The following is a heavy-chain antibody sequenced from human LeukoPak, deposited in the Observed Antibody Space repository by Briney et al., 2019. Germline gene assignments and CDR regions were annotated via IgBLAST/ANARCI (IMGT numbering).Heavy chain of an antibody. CDR2: IIPIFGIA. Sequence: ASVKVSCKASGGTFSSYAISWVRQAPGQGLEWMGRIIPIFGIANYAQKFQGRVTITADKSTSTAYMELSSLRSEDTAVYYCATVDHYYGSGSYYTGYWGQGTLVTVSS. V-gene: IGHV1-69*04. CDR1: GGTFSSYA. CDR3: ATVDHYYGSGSYYTGY. D-gene: IGHD3-10*01. J-gene: IGHJ4*02.